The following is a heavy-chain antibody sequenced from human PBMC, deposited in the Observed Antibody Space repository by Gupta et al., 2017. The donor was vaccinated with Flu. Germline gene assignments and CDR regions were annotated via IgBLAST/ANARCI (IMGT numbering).Heavy chain of an antibody. D-gene: IGHD2-15*01. J-gene: IGHJ4*02. Sequence: GKGLEWVSTICSGGGTTYYADPVEGRFTISRDNSKNTLYLQMNTLRAEDTAFYYCAKPLVRYCSCGNCYSFDYWGQGTLVPVSS. CDR3: AKPLVRYCSCGNCYSFDY. CDR2: ICSGGGTT. V-gene: IGHV3-23*01.